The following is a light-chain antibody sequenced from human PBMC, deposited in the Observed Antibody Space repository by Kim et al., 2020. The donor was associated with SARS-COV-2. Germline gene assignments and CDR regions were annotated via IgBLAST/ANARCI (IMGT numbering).Light chain of an antibody. V-gene: IGLV3-19*01. CDR3: ISRNSNNIVL. CDR1: SLRSYY. CDR2: GKN. Sequence: VALGQTVRITCQGDSLRSYYATWYQQKPGQAPILVIYGKNTRPSGIPDRFSGSSSGNTASLTIAGTQAGDEADYYCISRNSNNIVLFGGGTRLTVL. J-gene: IGLJ2*01.